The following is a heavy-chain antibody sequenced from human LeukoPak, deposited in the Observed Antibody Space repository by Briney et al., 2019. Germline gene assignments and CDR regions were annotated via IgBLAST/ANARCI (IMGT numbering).Heavy chain of an antibody. V-gene: IGHV3-7*03. CDR2: INHNGNVN. CDR3: ARGGGLDV. CDR1: GFTFGSFA. J-gene: IGHJ6*02. Sequence: PGGSLRLSCAASGFTFGSFAMNWARQAPGKGLEWVASINHNGNVNCYVDSVEGRFTISRDNAKNSLYLQMSNLRAEDTAVYFCARGGGLDVWGQGATVTVSS. D-gene: IGHD3-16*01.